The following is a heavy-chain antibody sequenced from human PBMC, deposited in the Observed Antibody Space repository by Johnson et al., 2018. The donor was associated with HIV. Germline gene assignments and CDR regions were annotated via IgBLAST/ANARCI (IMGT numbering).Heavy chain of an antibody. CDR2: IKQDGSEK. J-gene: IGHJ3*02. Sequence: VQLVESGGGLIQPGGSLRLSCAASGFTFSRYWMTWVRQAPGKGLEWVDNIKQDGSEKYYVDSVKGRFTISRDNSKNTMYLQMNSLRTEDTAVYYCANLGDYGGNNGFDIWGQGTMVTVSS. CDR3: ANLGDYGGNNGFDI. CDR1: GFTFSRYW. D-gene: IGHD4-23*01. V-gene: IGHV3-7*01.